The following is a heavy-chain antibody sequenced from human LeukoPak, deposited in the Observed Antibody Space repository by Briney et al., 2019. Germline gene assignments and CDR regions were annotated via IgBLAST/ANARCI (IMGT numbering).Heavy chain of an antibody. J-gene: IGHJ6*03. V-gene: IGHV1-8*01. Sequence: ASVKVSCKASGYTFTSYDINWVRQATGQGLEWMGWMNPNSGNTGYAQKFQGRVTMTRNTSISTAYMELSSLRSEDTAVYCCARGCVGATRTDYMDVWGKGTTVTVSS. CDR2: MNPNSGNT. CDR1: GYTFTSYD. D-gene: IGHD1-26*01. CDR3: ARGCVGATRTDYMDV.